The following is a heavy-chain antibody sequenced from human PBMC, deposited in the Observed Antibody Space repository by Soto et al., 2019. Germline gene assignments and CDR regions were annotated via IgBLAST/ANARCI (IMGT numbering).Heavy chain of an antibody. CDR3: ARKDYDFWSGYYTSHLRDYYYGMDV. V-gene: IGHV1-69*13. J-gene: IGHJ6*02. Sequence: GSSSNVTSKGSGGTFSSDAISWLRQVPGQVLDWIGGIIPIFGTANYAQKFQGSVTITAEESTSTAYMELSSLRSEDTAVYYCARKDYDFWSGYYTSHLRDYYYGMDVWGQGTTVTVSS. CDR1: GGTFSSDA. CDR2: IIPIFGTA. D-gene: IGHD3-3*01.